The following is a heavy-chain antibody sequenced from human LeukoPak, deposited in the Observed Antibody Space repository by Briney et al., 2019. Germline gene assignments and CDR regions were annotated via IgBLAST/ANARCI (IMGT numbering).Heavy chain of an antibody. D-gene: IGHD3-10*01. CDR3: ARDRLPRVGSRDY. V-gene: IGHV4-39*07. CDR2: IYYSGNT. CDR1: GDSISSSTYY. J-gene: IGHJ4*02. Sequence: IPSETLSLTCTVSGDSISSSTYYWGWIRQPPGKGLEWIGSIYYSGNTYYNPSLKSRVTISKDTSKNQFSLKLSSVTAADTAVYYCARDRLPRVGSRDYWGQGTLVTVSS.